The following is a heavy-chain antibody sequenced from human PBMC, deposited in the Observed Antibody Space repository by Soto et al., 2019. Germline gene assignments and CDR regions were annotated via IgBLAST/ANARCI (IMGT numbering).Heavy chain of an antibody. V-gene: IGHV3-33*01. D-gene: IGHD3-22*01. CDR1: GFTFSSYG. Sequence: QVQLVESGGGVVQPGRSLRLSCAASGFTFSSYGMHWVRQAPGKGLEWVAVIWYDGSNKYYADSVKGRFTISRDNSKNTLYLQMNSMRAEDTAVYYCARDRSYDSKGWFDPWGQGTLVTVSS. CDR2: IWYDGSNK. J-gene: IGHJ5*02. CDR3: ARDRSYDSKGWFDP.